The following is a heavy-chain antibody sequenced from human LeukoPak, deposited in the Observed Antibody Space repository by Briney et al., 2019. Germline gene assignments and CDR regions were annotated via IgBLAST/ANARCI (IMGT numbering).Heavy chain of an antibody. J-gene: IGHJ4*02. V-gene: IGHV4-34*01. CDR2: INHSGST. CDR1: GGSFSGYY. D-gene: IGHD6-13*01. Sequence: PSETLSLTCAVYGGSFSGYYWSWIRQPPGKGLEWIGEINHSGSTNYNPSLKSRVTISVDTSKNQFSLKLSSVTAADTAVYYCARVSSIAAAGTIFADYWGQGTLVTVSS. CDR3: ARVSSIAAAGTIFADY.